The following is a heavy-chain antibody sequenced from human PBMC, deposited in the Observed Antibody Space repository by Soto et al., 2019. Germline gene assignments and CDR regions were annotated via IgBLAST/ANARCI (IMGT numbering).Heavy chain of an antibody. Sequence: GGSLRLSCAASGFTFNTNSMNWVRQAPGKGLEWVSSINDNSRAIFYPDSVKGRFTVSRDNAKNSLYLQMNSLRAEDTAVYYCARSLVIPRRPLDWIDSWGPGILVTL. V-gene: IGHV3-21*01. CDR2: INDNSRAI. CDR1: GFTFNTNS. CDR3: ARSLVIPRRPLDWIDS. J-gene: IGHJ5*01. D-gene: IGHD2-2*01.